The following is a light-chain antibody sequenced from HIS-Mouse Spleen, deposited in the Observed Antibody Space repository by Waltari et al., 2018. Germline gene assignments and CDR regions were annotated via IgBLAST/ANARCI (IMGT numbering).Light chain of an antibody. CDR1: ALPKKY. Sequence: SYELTQPPSVSVSPGQTARITCSGDALPKKYAYWYQKKSGKAPVLVIYEDSKRPSGIPAGFSGSSSGTMATLTISGAQVEDEADYYCYSTDSSGNHRVFGGGTKLTVL. V-gene: IGLV3-10*01. CDR2: EDS. J-gene: IGLJ2*01. CDR3: YSTDSSGNHRV.